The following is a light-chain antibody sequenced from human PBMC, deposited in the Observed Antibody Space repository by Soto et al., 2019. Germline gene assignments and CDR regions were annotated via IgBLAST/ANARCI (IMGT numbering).Light chain of an antibody. J-gene: IGKJ4*01. CDR3: QQRRNWPS. CDR2: DAS. Sequence: EIVLTQSPATLSLSPGERATLSCRASQSVGTFLAWYQQKPGQAPRLLIYDASNRATGIPARFSGSGSGTDFALTISSLEPEDFAFYYCQQRRNWPSFGGGTKVEI. CDR1: QSVGTF. V-gene: IGKV3-11*01.